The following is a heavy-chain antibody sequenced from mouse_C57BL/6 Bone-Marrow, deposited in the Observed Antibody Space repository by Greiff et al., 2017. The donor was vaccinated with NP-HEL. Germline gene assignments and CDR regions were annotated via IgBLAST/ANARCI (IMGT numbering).Heavy chain of an antibody. V-gene: IGHV2-5*01. Sequence: VQLQQSGPGLVQPSQSLSITCTVSGFSLTSYGVHWVRQSPGKGLEWLGVIWRGGSTNYTAAFMSRMSITKDNSKSQVFFKMNSLQADDTAIYYCAKNVAGHAMDYWGQGTSVTVSS. J-gene: IGHJ4*01. CDR1: GFSLTSYG. D-gene: IGHD3-3*01. CDR3: AKNVAGHAMDY. CDR2: IWRGGST.